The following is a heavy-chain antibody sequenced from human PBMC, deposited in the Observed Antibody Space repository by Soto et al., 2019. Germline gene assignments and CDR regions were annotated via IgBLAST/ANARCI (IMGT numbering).Heavy chain of an antibody. V-gene: IGHV1-69*01. CDR2: IIPIIGTA. Sequence: QVQLVQSGAEVKKPGSSVKVSCKASGGTFSSYAISWVRQAPGQGLEWMGGIIPIIGTANYAQKFQGRVTITADESTSTGYMKLRSVRSEDKAVYSCERLTTPRDYWVQGTLVTVSS. J-gene: IGHJ4*02. D-gene: IGHD4-17*01. CDR3: ERLTTPRDY. CDR1: GGTFSSYA.